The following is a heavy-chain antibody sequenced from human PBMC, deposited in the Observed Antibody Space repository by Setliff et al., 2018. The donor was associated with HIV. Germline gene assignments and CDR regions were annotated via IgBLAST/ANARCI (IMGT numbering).Heavy chain of an antibody. CDR2: INTETGKP. CDR1: GYTLTTYG. Sequence: GASVKVSCKASGYTLTTYGISWVRQAPGQGPEWMGWINTETGKPMYAQGFGGRLVFSLDTSVNTAYLQINSLKAEDTAMYYCARVGSYWSTFDYWGQGALVTVSS. V-gene: IGHV7-4-1*02. J-gene: IGHJ4*02. CDR3: ARVGSYWSTFDY. D-gene: IGHD2-8*02.